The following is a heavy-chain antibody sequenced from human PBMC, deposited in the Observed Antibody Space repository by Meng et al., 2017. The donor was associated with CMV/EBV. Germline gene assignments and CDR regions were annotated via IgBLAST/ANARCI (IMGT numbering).Heavy chain of an antibody. CDR3: ARWYSSSSTSPHAFDI. CDR2: IIPIFGTA. D-gene: IGHD6-6*01. J-gene: IGHJ3*02. CDR1: GGTFSSYA. Sequence: SVKVSCKASGGTFSSYAISWVRQAPGQGLEWMGGIIPIFGTANYAQKFQGRVTITTDESTSTAYMELSSLRSEDTAVYCCARWYSSSSTSPHAFDIWGQGTMVTVSS. V-gene: IGHV1-69*05.